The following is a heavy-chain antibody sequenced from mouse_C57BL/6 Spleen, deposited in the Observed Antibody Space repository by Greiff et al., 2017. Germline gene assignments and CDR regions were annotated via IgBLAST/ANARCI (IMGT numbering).Heavy chain of an antibody. V-gene: IGHV1-26*01. Sequence: EVQLQQSGPELVKPGASVKISCKASGYTFTDYYMNWVKQSHGKSLEWIGDINPNNGGTRYNQKFKGKATLTVDKSSSTAYMERRSLTSEDSAVYYCARGDYGTWFAYWGQGTLVTVSA. CDR1: GYTFTDYY. D-gene: IGHD1-1*01. CDR2: INPNNGGT. J-gene: IGHJ3*01. CDR3: ARGDYGTWFAY.